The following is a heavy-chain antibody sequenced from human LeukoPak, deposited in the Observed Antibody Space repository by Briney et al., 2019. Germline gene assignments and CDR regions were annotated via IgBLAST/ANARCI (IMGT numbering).Heavy chain of an antibody. CDR1: GFTFSSYA. D-gene: IGHD6-13*01. Sequence: GGSLRLSCAASGFTFSSYAMSWVRQAPGKGLKWVSTINDRGDGTWYADSVKGRFTISRDNAKNSLYLQMNSLRAEDTAVYYCARDTRVKGAAAARGRWFDPWGQGTLVTVSS. CDR3: ARDTRVKGAAAARGRWFDP. CDR2: INDRGDGT. V-gene: IGHV3-23*01. J-gene: IGHJ5*02.